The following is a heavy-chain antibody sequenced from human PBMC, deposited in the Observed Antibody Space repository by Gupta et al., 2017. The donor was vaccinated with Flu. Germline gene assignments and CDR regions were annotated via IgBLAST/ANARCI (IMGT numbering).Heavy chain of an antibody. V-gene: IGHV3-33*01. J-gene: IGHJ6*02. CDR1: GFTFSSYG. Sequence: VQLVESGGGVVQPGRSLRLSCAASGFTFSSYGMHWVRQAPGKGLEWVAVIWYDGSNKYYADSVKGRFTISRDNSKNTLYLQMNSLRAEDTAVYYCAREVYFDWNGRPLSGDPDDGTDGMDVWGQGTTVTVSS. D-gene: IGHD3-9*01. CDR3: AREVYFDWNGRPLSGDPDDGTDGMDV. CDR2: IWYDGSNK.